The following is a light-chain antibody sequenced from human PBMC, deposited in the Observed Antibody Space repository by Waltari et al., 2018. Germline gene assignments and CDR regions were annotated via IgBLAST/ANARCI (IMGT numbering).Light chain of an antibody. Sequence: SYVLTQPPSASVVTGEPPRITGGGDTVGSKSVHWYQQKPGQAPILSVYDDTAPPPGVRHRFSAANSVNTATLTISSVGNADADDSYCHFWDTTSDLVVFGGGTKLTVL. CDR3: HFWDTTSDLVV. CDR1: TVGSKS. J-gene: IGLJ2*01. CDR2: DDT. V-gene: IGLV3-21*02.